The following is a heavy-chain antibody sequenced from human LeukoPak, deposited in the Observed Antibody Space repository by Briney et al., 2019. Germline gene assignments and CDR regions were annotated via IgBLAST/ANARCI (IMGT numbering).Heavy chain of an antibody. V-gene: IGHV3-53*01. J-gene: IGHJ4*02. Sequence: GGSLRLSCAASGFTVSSNYMSWVRQAPGKGLGWVSVIYSGGSTYYADSVKGRFTISRDNSKNTLYLQMNSLRAEDTAVYYCARLTGRTDYFDYWGQGTLVTVSS. D-gene: IGHD1/OR15-1a*01. CDR3: ARLTGRTDYFDY. CDR1: GFTVSSNY. CDR2: IYSGGST.